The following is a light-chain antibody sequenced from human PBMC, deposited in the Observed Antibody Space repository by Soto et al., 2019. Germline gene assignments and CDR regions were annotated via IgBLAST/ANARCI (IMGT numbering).Light chain of an antibody. CDR2: GAS. CDR1: QSVTSGY. J-gene: IGKJ5*01. Sequence: EIVLTQSPGTLSLSPGARATLSCRPSQSVTSGYLAWYQQQPNQAPRLLIYGASYRATDIPDRFSGGGSGTDFTLTISRLEPEDFAVYYCQHYSSSPPAITFGQGTRLEIK. V-gene: IGKV3-20*01. CDR3: QHYSSSPPAIT.